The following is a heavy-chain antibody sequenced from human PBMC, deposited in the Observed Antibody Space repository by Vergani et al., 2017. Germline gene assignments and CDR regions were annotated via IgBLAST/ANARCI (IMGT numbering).Heavy chain of an antibody. CDR1: GFTFSSYD. Sequence: EVQLVESGGGLVQPGGSLRLSCAASGFTFSSYDMHWVRQATGKGLEWVSAIGTAGDTYYPGSVKGRFTISRGNAKNSLYLQMNSLRAGDTAIYYCARAVSTTVGDPPGYWGQGTLVTVSS. V-gene: IGHV3-13*01. D-gene: IGHD4-23*01. CDR3: ARAVSTTVGDPPGY. CDR2: IGTAGDT. J-gene: IGHJ4*02.